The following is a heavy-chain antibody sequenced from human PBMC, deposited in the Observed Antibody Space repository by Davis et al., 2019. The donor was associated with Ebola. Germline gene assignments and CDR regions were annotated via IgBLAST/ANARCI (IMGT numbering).Heavy chain of an antibody. CDR2: IDHSGST. Sequence: SETLSLTCAVYGGSFGNYYWTWIRQPPGKGLEWLGEIDHSGSTNYNPSLKTRITISIDTSKNQFSLRLSSVTAADTAVYYCGRVVASEGIWGQGTTVIVSS. CDR3: GRVVASEGI. V-gene: IGHV4-34*01. J-gene: IGHJ6*02. D-gene: IGHD5-12*01. CDR1: GGSFGNYY.